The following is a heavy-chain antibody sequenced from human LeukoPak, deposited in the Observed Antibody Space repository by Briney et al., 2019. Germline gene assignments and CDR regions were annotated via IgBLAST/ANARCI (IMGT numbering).Heavy chain of an antibody. J-gene: IGHJ5*02. Sequence: GGSLRLSCAASGFTFSSYWMSWVRQAPGKGLEWVANIKKDGTEKKYVDSVKGRFTISRDNAKNSLYLQMNMRRAEYTALYYCEREGGSGWYSGWFDPWGQGTLVTVSS. CDR1: GFTFSSYW. V-gene: IGHV3-7*01. CDR3: EREGGSGWYSGWFDP. D-gene: IGHD6-19*01. CDR2: IKKDGTEK.